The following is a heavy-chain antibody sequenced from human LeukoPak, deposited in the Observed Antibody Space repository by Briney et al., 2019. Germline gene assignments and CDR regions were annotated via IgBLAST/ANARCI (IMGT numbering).Heavy chain of an antibody. J-gene: IGHJ5*02. CDR1: GDSISSDGHS. V-gene: IGHV4-30-4*07. CDR3: ARSFRYNWFDP. CDR2: IYHSGAA. D-gene: IGHD3-10*01. Sequence: NTSETLSLTCGVSGDSISSDGHSWSWIRQPPGKGLEWVGYIYHSGAAYHNPSLKSRLALSVDTSNNQFSLRLRSVTAADTAVYYCARSFRYNWFDPWGQGTLVTVSS.